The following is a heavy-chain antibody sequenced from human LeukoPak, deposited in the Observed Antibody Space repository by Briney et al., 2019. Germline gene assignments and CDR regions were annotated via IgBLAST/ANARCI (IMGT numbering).Heavy chain of an antibody. CDR3: ARSSMVRGVIQDAFDI. V-gene: IGHV3-30*02. CDR1: GFTLRSYT. J-gene: IGHJ3*02. CDR2: IRNDGTK. Sequence: GGSLRLSCAASGFTLRSYTMNWVRQAPGKGLEWVAFIRNDGTKYYADSVKGRFTISRDNSKNTLYLQMNSLRAEDTAVYYCARSSMVRGVIQDAFDIWGQGTMVTVSS. D-gene: IGHD3-10*01.